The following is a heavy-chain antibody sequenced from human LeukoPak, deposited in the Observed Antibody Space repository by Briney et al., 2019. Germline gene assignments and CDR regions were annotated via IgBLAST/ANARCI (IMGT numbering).Heavy chain of an antibody. CDR3: ARDGLERPQYYYYYYYMDV. CDR2: IYTSGST. J-gene: IGHJ6*03. V-gene: IGHV4-4*07. D-gene: IGHD1-1*01. CDR1: GGSISSYY. Sequence: SETLSLTCTVSGGSISSYYWRWIRQPAGKGLEWIGRIYTSGSTNYNPSLKSRVTMSVDTSKNQFSLKLSSVTAADTAVYYCARDGLERPQYYYYYYYMDVWGKGTTVTVSS.